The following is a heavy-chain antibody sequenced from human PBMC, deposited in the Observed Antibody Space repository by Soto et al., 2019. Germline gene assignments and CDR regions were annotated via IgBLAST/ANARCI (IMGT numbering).Heavy chain of an antibody. CDR2: ISGSGGST. D-gene: IGHD2-2*01. CDR1: GFTFSSYA. J-gene: IGHJ5*02. V-gene: IGHV3-23*01. Sequence: EVQLLESGGGLVQPGGSLRLSCAASGFTFSSYAMSWVRQAPGKGLEWVSAISGSGGSTYYADSVKGRFTISRDNSKNTLYLQMNSLRAEDTAVYYCAKEPAAKSIPYNWFDPWGQGTLVTVSS. CDR3: AKEPAAKSIPYNWFDP.